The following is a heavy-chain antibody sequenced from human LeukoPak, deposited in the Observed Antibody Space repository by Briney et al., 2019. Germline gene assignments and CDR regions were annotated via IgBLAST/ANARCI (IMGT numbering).Heavy chain of an antibody. CDR3: ALGRYIGIAVAGTRLSNWFDP. V-gene: IGHV4-34*01. J-gene: IGHJ5*02. CDR2: INHSGST. CDR1: GGSFSGYH. Sequence: SETLSLTCAVYGGSFSGYHWSWIRQPPGKGLEWIGEINHSGSTNYNPSLKSRVTISVDTSKNQFSLKLSSVTAADTAVYYCALGRYIGIAVAGTRLSNWFDPWGQGTLVTVSS. D-gene: IGHD6-19*01.